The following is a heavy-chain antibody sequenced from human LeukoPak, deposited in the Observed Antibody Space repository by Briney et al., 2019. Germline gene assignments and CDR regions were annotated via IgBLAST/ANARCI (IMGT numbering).Heavy chain of an antibody. CDR3: AKDYPLDY. CDR1: GFTFSSYT. CDR2: ISGSGGSA. V-gene: IGHV3-23*01. J-gene: IGHJ4*02. Sequence: GGSLGLSCAASGFTFSSYTMHWVRQAPGKGLEWVSAISGSGGSAYYADSVKGRFTISRDNSKNTLYLQINTLRAEDTAVYYCAKDYPLDYWGQGALVTVSS.